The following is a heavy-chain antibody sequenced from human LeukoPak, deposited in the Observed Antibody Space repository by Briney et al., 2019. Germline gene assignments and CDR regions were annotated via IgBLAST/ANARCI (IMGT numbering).Heavy chain of an antibody. D-gene: IGHD3-22*01. J-gene: IGHJ4*02. Sequence: ASVKVSCKASGYTFTGYYMHWVRQAPGQGLEWMGRINPNSGGTNYAQKFQGRVTMTRDTPISTAYMELSRLRSDDTAVYYCARDRGYYDSSGSLRAWGQGTLVTVSS. CDR1: GYTFTGYY. CDR2: INPNSGGT. V-gene: IGHV1-2*06. CDR3: ARDRGYYDSSGSLRA.